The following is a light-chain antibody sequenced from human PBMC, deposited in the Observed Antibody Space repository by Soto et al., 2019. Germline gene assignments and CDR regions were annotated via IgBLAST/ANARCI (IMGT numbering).Light chain of an antibody. Sequence: EIVMTQSPATLSVSPGERATLSCRASQSVRSNLAWHQQKPGQAPRLLISSASIRATGIPARFSGSGXGTXFTLTISSLQSEDFAIYYCQQYDDWPFTFGQGTKLEI. CDR2: SAS. J-gene: IGKJ2*01. CDR3: QQYDDWPFT. V-gene: IGKV3-15*01. CDR1: QSVRSN.